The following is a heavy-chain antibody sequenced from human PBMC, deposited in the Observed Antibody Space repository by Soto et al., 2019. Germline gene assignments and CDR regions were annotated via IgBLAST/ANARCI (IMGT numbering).Heavy chain of an antibody. CDR2: IVVGSGNT. J-gene: IGHJ5*02. CDR3: AAARITIFGVVMIGFDP. D-gene: IGHD3-3*01. CDR1: GFTFTSSA. V-gene: IGHV1-58*01. Sequence: SVKVSCKASGFTFTSSAVQWVRQARGQRLEWIGWIVVGSGNTNYAQKFRERVTITRDMSTSTAYMELSSLRSEDTAVYYCAAARITIFGVVMIGFDPWGQGTLVTVSS.